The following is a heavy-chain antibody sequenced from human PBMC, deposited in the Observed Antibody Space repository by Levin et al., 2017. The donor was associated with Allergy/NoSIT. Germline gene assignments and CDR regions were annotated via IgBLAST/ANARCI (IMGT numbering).Heavy chain of an antibody. CDR1: GDSLSSAGYY. CDR3: ARDGGSGRGINWFDP. Sequence: SQTLSLTCSVSGDSLSSAGYYWSWIRQHPERGLEWIAHMYHSGATYYNPTLKSRIAISVDTSRNQFSLRLSSVTAADTAIYYCARDGGSGRGINWFDPWGQGTLVTVSS. CDR2: MYHSGAT. D-gene: IGHD3-10*01. V-gene: IGHV4-31*03. J-gene: IGHJ5*02.